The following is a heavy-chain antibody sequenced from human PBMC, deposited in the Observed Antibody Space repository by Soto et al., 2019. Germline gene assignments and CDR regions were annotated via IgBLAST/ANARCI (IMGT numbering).Heavy chain of an antibody. Sequence: PGGSLRLSCAASGFTFNRHTMGWVRQAPGRGLEWVSSVSDTGGTPFYLYSVRGRFIISRENSNNTVHLQMNSLRAEDTARYYCAKGLYPYSSGWDDAFDFWGQGTMVTVSS. J-gene: IGHJ3*01. CDR2: VSDTGGTP. CDR3: AKGLYPYSSGWDDAFDF. V-gene: IGHV3-23*01. D-gene: IGHD6-19*01. CDR1: GFTFNRHT.